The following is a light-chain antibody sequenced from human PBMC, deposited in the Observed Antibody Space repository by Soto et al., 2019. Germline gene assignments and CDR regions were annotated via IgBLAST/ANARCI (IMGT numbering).Light chain of an antibody. CDR1: QSVSSY. J-gene: IGKJ4*01. CDR2: DAS. CDR3: QQRSNWPLT. V-gene: IGKV3-11*01. Sequence: EIVLTQSPATLSLSPGERATLSCRASQSVSSYLAWYQQKPGQAPRLLIYDASNRATGIPARFSGSGSGTDFTLTISSLEPEDFAVYYCQQRSNWPLTFGAGTQVDIK.